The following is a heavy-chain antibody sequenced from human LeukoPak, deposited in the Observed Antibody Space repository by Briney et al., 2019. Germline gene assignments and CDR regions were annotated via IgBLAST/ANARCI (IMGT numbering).Heavy chain of an antibody. CDR2: ISDDGSKN. J-gene: IGHJ3*02. V-gene: IGHV3-30-3*01. D-gene: IGHD2-21*02. Sequence: GGSLRLSCAASGFTFSRYAMHWLRQTPGKGLEWVAMISDDGSKNYYADSVKGRFTISRDNSKNTLYLQMNSLRVEDTAVFYCATTQDCGRTDCYRAFGIWGQGTMVTVSS. CDR3: ATTQDCGRTDCYRAFGI. CDR1: GFTFSRYA.